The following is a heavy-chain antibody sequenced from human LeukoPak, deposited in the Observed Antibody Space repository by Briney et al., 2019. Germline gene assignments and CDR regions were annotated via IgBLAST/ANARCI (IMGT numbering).Heavy chain of an antibody. Sequence: AGGSLRLSCAASGFTFSSYGMHWVRQAPGKGLEWVAFIRYDGSNEYYADSVKGRFTISRDNSKNTLYLQMNSLRAEDTAVYYCAKDSTGWYSSSSFWGQGTLVTVSS. D-gene: IGHD6-6*01. CDR2: IRYDGSNE. V-gene: IGHV3-30*02. J-gene: IGHJ4*02. CDR1: GFTFSSYG. CDR3: AKDSTGWYSSSSF.